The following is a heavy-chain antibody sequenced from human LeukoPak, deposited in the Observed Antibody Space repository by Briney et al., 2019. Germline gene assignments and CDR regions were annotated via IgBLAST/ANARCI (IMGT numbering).Heavy chain of an antibody. CDR2: IDSGDST. D-gene: IGHD4-17*01. V-gene: IGHV3-53*01. CDR1: RFTVSTNY. Sequence: PGGSLSLSCAASRFTVSTNYMSWLRQAPRKGLEGVSVIDSGDSTYYADSVKGRFTISRDNSKNTLYLQMNGLRAEDTAVYYWARDQTVPPGDAFDIWGQGIVITVSS. J-gene: IGHJ3*02. CDR3: ARDQTVPPGDAFDI.